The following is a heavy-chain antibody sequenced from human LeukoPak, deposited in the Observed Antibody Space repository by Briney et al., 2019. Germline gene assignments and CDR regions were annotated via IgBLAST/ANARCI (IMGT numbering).Heavy chain of an antibody. V-gene: IGHV4-59*01. D-gene: IGHD3-10*01. CDR3: ARGTMVRGVIDHYYFDY. J-gene: IGHJ4*02. CDR2: IYYSGST. CDR1: VGSISSYY. Sequence: KPSETLSLTCTVSVGSISSYYWSWIRQPPGKGLEWIGSIYYSGSTNYNPSLKSRVTISVDTSKNQFSLKLSSVTAADTAVYYCARGTMVRGVIDHYYFDYWGQGTLVTVSS.